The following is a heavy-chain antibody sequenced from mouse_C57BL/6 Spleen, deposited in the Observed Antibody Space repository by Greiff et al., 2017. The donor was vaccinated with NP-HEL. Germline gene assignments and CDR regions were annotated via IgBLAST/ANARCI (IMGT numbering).Heavy chain of an antibody. CDR3: ARGGDYYGSRGRYFDV. J-gene: IGHJ1*03. V-gene: IGHV1-64*01. D-gene: IGHD1-1*01. CDR2: IHPNSGST. Sequence: QVQLQQPGAELVKPGASVKLSCKASGYTFTSYWMHWVKQRPGQGLEWIGMIHPNSGSTNYNEKFKSKATLTVDKSSSTAYMQLSSLTSEDSAVYYCARGGDYYGSRGRYFDVWGTGTTVTVSS. CDR1: GYTFTSYW.